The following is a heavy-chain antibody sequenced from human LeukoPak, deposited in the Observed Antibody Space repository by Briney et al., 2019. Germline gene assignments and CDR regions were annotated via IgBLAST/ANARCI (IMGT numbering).Heavy chain of an antibody. CDR1: GFTFSSYA. CDR3: AKGEYYYGSGSYYYYYGMDV. D-gene: IGHD3-10*01. CDR2: ISGSGGST. V-gene: IGHV3-23*01. Sequence: GGSLRLSCAASGFTFSSYAMSWVRQAPGKGLEWVSAISGSGGSTYYADSVKGRFTISRDNSKNTLYPQMNSLRAEDTAVYYCAKGEYYYGSGSYYYYYGMDVWGQGTTVTVSS. J-gene: IGHJ6*02.